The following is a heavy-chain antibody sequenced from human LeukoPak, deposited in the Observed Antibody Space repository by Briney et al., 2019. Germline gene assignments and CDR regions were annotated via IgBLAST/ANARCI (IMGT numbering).Heavy chain of an antibody. V-gene: IGHV4-38-2*02. CDR1: GHSISRDYY. J-gene: IGHJ4*02. CDR2: IYHSGST. Sequence: SETLSLTCTVSGHSISRDYYWGWIRQPPGKGLEWIGSIYHSGSTYYKPSLKSRVTISLDTSKNQFSLKLNSVTAADTAVYYCARLVGATGDFDYWGQGTLVTVSS. D-gene: IGHD1-26*01. CDR3: ARLVGATGDFDY.